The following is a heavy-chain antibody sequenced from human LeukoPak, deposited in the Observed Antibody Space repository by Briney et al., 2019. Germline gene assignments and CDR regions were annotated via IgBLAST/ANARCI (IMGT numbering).Heavy chain of an antibody. CDR1: GYTFTGYY. Sequence: ASVKVSCKASGYTFTGYYMHWVRQAPGQGLEWMGWINPNSGGTNYAQKFQGRVTMTRGTSISTAYMELSRLRSDDTAVYYCASARYCSSTSCSTASFDYWGQGTLVTVSS. CDR2: INPNSGGT. CDR3: ASARYCSSTSCSTASFDY. J-gene: IGHJ4*02. D-gene: IGHD2-2*01. V-gene: IGHV1-2*02.